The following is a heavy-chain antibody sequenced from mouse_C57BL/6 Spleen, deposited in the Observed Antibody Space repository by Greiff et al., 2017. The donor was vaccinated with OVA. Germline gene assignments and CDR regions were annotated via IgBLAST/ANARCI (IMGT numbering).Heavy chain of an antibody. V-gene: IGHV1-69*01. Sequence: QVQLQQPGAELVMPGASVKLSCKASGYTFTSYWMHWVKQRPGQGLEWIGEIDPSDSYTNYNQKFKGKSTLTVDKSSSTAYMQLSSLTSEDSAVYYCARGMAYYYGSSPRYWYFDVWGTGTTVTVSS. CDR1: GYTFTSYW. J-gene: IGHJ1*03. CDR2: IDPSDSYT. CDR3: ARGMAYYYGSSPRYWYFDV. D-gene: IGHD1-1*01.